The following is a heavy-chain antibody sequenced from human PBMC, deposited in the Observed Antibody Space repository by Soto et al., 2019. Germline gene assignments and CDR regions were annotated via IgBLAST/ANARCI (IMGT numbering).Heavy chain of an antibody. Sequence: SETLSLTCTVSGGSISSTSHHWAWIRQPPGKGLEWIGSIYYSGTTYYNPSLKSRLTIFVDTSKNQFSLKLSSVTAADAAVYYCARAQGELLWYYFDYWGQGTLVTVSS. V-gene: IGHV4-39*01. CDR1: GGSISSTSHH. D-gene: IGHD1-26*01. CDR3: ARAQGELLWYYFDY. J-gene: IGHJ4*02. CDR2: IYYSGTT.